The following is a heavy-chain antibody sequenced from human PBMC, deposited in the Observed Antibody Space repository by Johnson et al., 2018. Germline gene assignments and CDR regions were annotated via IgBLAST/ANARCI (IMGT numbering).Heavy chain of an antibody. J-gene: IGHJ3*01. D-gene: IGHD3-10*01. CDR1: GGPFNSYY. V-gene: IGHV4-4*07. CDR2: IYTSGNT. Sequence: QVQLQESGPGLVKPSETLSLTCTVSGGPFNSYYWSWIRQPAGKGLEWIGRIYTSGNTNYNPSLKSRVTMSLDTSKNQFSLKMISVTAADTAVYFCARFLWFGEPYDAFDVWGQGKTVTVSS. CDR3: ARFLWFGEPYDAFDV.